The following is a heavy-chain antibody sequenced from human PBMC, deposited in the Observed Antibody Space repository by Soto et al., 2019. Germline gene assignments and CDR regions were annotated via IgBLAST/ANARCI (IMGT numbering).Heavy chain of an antibody. CDR1: GGSISSSSYY. CDR3: ARHSYWSRHPNLSDY. V-gene: IGHV4-39*01. Sequence: QLQLQESGPGLVKPSETLSLTCTVSGGSISSSSYYWGWIRQPPGKGLEWIGSIYYSGSTYYNPSLKSRVTISVDTSKNQFSLKLSSVTAADTAVYYCARHSYWSRHPNLSDYWGQGTLVTVSS. D-gene: IGHD2-15*01. CDR2: IYYSGST. J-gene: IGHJ4*02.